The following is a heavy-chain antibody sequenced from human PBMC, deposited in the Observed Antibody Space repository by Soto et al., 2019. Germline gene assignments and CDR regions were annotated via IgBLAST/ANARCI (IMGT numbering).Heavy chain of an antibody. CDR2: IYPGDSDT. J-gene: IGHJ6*02. CDR3: ARGKGDYDSSGYYSYYYYGMDV. CDR1: GYSFTSYW. D-gene: IGHD3-22*01. V-gene: IGHV5-51*01. Sequence: PGESLKISCKGSGYSFTSYWIGWVRQMPGKGLEWMGIIYPGDSDTRYSPSFQGQVTISADKSISTAYLQWSSLKASDTAMYYCARGKGDYDSSGYYSYYYYGMDVWGQGTTVTVSS.